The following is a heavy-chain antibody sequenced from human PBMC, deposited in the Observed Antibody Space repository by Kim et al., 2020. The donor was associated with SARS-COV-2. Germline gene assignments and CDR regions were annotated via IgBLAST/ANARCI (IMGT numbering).Heavy chain of an antibody. D-gene: IGHD3-22*01. Sequence: GGSLRLSCAASGFTFSSYEMNWVRQAPGKGLEWVSYISSSGSTIYYADSVKGRFTISRDNAKNSLYLQMNSLRAEDTAVYYCARSPPIYDSSGYYYVGYFDYWGQGTLVTVSS. V-gene: IGHV3-48*03. J-gene: IGHJ4*02. CDR1: GFTFSSYE. CDR3: ARSPPIYDSSGYYYVGYFDY. CDR2: ISSSGSTI.